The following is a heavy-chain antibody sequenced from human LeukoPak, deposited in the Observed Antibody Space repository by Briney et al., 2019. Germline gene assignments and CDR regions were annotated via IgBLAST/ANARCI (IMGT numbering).Heavy chain of an antibody. CDR2: ISSSGSTI. J-gene: IGHJ6*03. D-gene: IGHD5-18*01. CDR1: GFTFSSYE. Sequence: GGSLRLSCAASGFTFSSYEMNWVRQAPGKGLEWVSYISSSGSTIYYADSVKGRFTISRDNAKKSLYLQINSLRAEDTAVYYCARVGYSYGYYYYYMDVWGKGTTVTVSS. V-gene: IGHV3-48*03. CDR3: ARVGYSYGYYYYYMDV.